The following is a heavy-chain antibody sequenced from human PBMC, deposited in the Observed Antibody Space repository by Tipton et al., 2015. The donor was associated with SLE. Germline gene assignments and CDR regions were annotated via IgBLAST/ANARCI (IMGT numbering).Heavy chain of an antibody. V-gene: IGHV3-30*04. Sequence: SLRLSCAASGFTFSSYAMHWVRQAPGKGLEWVAVISYVGSNKYYADSVKGRFTISRDNSKNTLYLQMNSLRAEDTAVYYCARDSGRIAAGGTDYFYGMGVWGQGTTVTVSS. CDR3: ARDSGRIAAGGTDYFYGMGV. J-gene: IGHJ6*02. CDR1: GFTFSSYA. D-gene: IGHD6-13*01. CDR2: ISYVGSNK.